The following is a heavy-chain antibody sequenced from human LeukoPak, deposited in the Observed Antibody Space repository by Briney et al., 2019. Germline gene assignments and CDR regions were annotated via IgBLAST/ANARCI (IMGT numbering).Heavy chain of an antibody. D-gene: IGHD4-17*01. CDR2: IYHSGST. CDR3: ARSEDDHGDYGAVDY. CDR1: GGSISSSNW. Sequence: PSGTLSLTCAVSGGSISSSNWWSWVRQPPGKGLEWIGEIYHSGSTNYNPSLKSRVTISVDKSKNQFSLKLSSVTAADTAVYYCARSEDDHGDYGAVDYWGQGTLVTVSS. J-gene: IGHJ4*02. V-gene: IGHV4-4*02.